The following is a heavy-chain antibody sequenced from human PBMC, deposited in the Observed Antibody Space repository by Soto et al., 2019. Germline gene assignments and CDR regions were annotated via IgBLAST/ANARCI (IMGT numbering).Heavy chain of an antibody. Sequence: EVKLLESGGGLVQPGGSLTLSCAASGFTFSSYAMTWVRQAPGKGLEWVSGISGGGGVSTYYADSVKGRFTISRDNSMNTLYLQMNRLRAEDTAVYYCAKDAISMVRGVNNWFDPWGQGTLVTVSS. CDR3: AKDAISMVRGVNNWFDP. V-gene: IGHV3-23*01. CDR2: ISGGGGVST. J-gene: IGHJ5*02. D-gene: IGHD3-10*01. CDR1: GFTFSSYA.